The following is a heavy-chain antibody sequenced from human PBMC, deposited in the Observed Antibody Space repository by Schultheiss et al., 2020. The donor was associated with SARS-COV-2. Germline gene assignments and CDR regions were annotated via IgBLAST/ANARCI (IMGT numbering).Heavy chain of an antibody. CDR1: GFTFSSYG. CDR2: IWYDGSNK. V-gene: IGHV3-30*02. J-gene: IGHJ6*02. D-gene: IGHD2-2*01. Sequence: GGSLRLSCAASGFTFSSYGMHWVRQAPGKGLEWVAVIWYDGSNKYYADSVKGRFTISRDNSKNTLYLQMNSLRAEDTALYYCAKELGYCSSTSCSPNYYYYGMDVWGQGTTVTVSS. CDR3: AKELGYCSSTSCSPNYYYYGMDV.